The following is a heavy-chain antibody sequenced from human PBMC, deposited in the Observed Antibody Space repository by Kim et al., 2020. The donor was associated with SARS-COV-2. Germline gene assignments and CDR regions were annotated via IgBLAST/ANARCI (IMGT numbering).Heavy chain of an antibody. J-gene: IGHJ4*02. Sequence: SETLSLTCTVSGGSISSYYWSWIRQPPGKGLEWIGYIYYSGSTNYNPSLKSRVTISVDTSKNQFSLKLSSVTAADTAVYYCAREGGSYYFDYWGQGTLVTVSS. V-gene: IGHV4-59*13. CDR1: GGSISSYY. CDR2: IYYSGST. D-gene: IGHD1-26*01. CDR3: AREGGSYYFDY.